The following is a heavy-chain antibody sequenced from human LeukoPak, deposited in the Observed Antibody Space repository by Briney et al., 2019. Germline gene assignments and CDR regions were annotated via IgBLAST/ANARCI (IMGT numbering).Heavy chain of an antibody. CDR3: AKNGDRGAYCTGGTCYPYFYYYMDV. V-gene: IGHV3-21*04. Sequence: GGSLRLSCAASGFTFSSYSMNWVRQAPGKGLEWVSSISGSSSYIYYADSVKGRFTISRDNSKNTLYLQMNSLRAEDTAIYYCAKNGDRGAYCTGGTCYPYFYYYMDVWGKGTTVTI. J-gene: IGHJ6*03. CDR2: ISGSSSYI. CDR1: GFTFSSYS. D-gene: IGHD2-15*01.